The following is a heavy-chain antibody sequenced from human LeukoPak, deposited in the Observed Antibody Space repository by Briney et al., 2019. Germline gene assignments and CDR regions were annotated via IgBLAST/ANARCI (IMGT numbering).Heavy chain of an antibody. CDR1: GGSISGYL. V-gene: IGHV4-4*07. CDR2: IYSSGST. D-gene: IGHD5-12*01. J-gene: IGHJ3*02. CDR3: ARARYSGYDGAFDI. Sequence: SETLSLTCTVSGGSISGYLWSWIRQPAGKALEWIGRIYSSGSTDYNPSLKGRVPMSVDTSKNHFSLKLSSVTAADTATYYCARARYSGYDGAFDIWGQGTMVTVSS.